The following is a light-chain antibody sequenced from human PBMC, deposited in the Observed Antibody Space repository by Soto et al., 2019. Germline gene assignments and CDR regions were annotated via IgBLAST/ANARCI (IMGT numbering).Light chain of an antibody. J-gene: IGKJ2*01. CDR3: QQYNIWPPYT. V-gene: IGKV3-15*01. CDR1: QSISSN. Sequence: EIVMTQSPATLSVSPGERVTLSCRASQSISSNLAWYQQKPGQAPRLLIYAASTRAPRVPARFSGSGSGTDFTLTISSLQSEDFAVYYCQQYNIWPPYTFGQGTKLEIK. CDR2: AAS.